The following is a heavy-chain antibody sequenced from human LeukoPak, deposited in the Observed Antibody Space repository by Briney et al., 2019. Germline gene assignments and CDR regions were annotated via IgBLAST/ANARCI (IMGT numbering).Heavy chain of an antibody. CDR2: ISYSGST. CDR1: GGSISSYY. J-gene: IGHJ4*02. Sequence: SGTLSLTCTVSGGSISSYYWSWIRQPPGKGLEWIAYISYSGSTNYNPSLKSRVTMSVNTSKNQFSLRLSSVTAADTAVYFCARAAVTGTPLSFDYWGQGTLVTVSS. CDR3: ARAAVTGTPLSFDY. V-gene: IGHV4-59*01. D-gene: IGHD6-19*01.